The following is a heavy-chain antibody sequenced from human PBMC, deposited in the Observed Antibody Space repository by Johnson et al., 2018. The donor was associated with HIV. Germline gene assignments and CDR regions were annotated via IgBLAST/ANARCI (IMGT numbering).Heavy chain of an antibody. CDR2: IKEDGSEK. J-gene: IGHJ3*02. CDR1: GFTFSTYW. CDR3: ATDIVVVLAVTGTGAALDI. Sequence: VQLVESGGGLVQPGGSLRLSCAASGFTFSTYWMSWVRQAPGKGLEWVANIKEDGSEKYYVDSVKGRFTISRDNAKNSLYLQMNSLRAEDTAVYYCATDIVVVLAVTGTGAALDIWGQGTMVTVSS. D-gene: IGHD2-15*01. V-gene: IGHV3-7*01.